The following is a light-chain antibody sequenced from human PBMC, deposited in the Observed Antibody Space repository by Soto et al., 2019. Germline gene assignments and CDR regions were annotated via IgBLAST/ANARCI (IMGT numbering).Light chain of an antibody. J-gene: IGLJ2*01. CDR1: SSDVGTYTY. CDR2: GVS. Sequence: QSALTQPASGSGSPGQSITISCTGTSSDVGTYTYVSWYQQHPGKAPKLMIYGVSNRPSGVSNRFSGSKSGNTASLTISGLQHEDEADYYYSSYTTSSTLVVFGGGTKLTVL. V-gene: IGLV2-14*01. CDR3: SSYTTSSTLVV.